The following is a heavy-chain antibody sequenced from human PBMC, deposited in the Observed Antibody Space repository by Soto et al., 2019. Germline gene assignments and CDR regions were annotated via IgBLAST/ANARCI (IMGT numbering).Heavy chain of an antibody. V-gene: IGHV3-21*01. CDR3: ARTWEEDYYDSSGYYFNWFDP. Sequence: GGSLRLSCAASGFTFSSYSMNWFRQAPGKGLEWVSSISSSSSYIYYADSVKGRFTISRDNAKDSLYLQMNSLRAEDTAVYYCARTWEEDYYDSSGYYFNWFDPWGQGTLVTVSS. CDR2: ISSSSSYI. D-gene: IGHD3-22*01. J-gene: IGHJ5*02. CDR1: GFTFSSYS.